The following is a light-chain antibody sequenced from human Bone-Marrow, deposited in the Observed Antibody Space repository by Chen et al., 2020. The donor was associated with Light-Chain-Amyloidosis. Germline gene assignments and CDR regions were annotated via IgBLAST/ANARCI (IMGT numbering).Light chain of an antibody. V-gene: IGKV3-11*01. CDR3: QQRVNWRT. CDR2: DAS. J-gene: IGKJ4*01. Sequence: EIVLTQSPATLSLSPGARATLSCRASQSVSNYLAWYQQKPGQAPRLLIYDASKRATGIPARFSGSGSRTDFTLTISSLEPADFEVDYCQQRVNWRTFGGGTKV. CDR1: QSVSNY.